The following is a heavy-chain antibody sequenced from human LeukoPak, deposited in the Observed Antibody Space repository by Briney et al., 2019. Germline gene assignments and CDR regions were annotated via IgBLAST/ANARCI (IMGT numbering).Heavy chain of an antibody. V-gene: IGHV3-7*04. J-gene: IGHJ2*01. CDR1: GFTFSSYW. CDR3: ARLVGHGYYYD. Sequence: WGSLSLSCAASGFTFSSYWMSWVGQAPGKGLEWVANINEDGSEKYYVDSVKGRYTISRDNAENSLYLQMNSLRVEDTAVYYCARLVGHGYYYDGGGGNLVTVSS. CDR2: INEDGSEK. D-gene: IGHD3-22*01.